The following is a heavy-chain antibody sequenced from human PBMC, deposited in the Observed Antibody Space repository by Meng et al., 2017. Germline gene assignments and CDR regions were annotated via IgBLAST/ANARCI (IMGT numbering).Heavy chain of an antibody. V-gene: IGHV1-2*06. J-gene: IGHJ6*02. CDR1: GYTFTGYY. CDR3: AREGDCSSTGCYAEFHYYGMDV. Sequence: ASVKVSCKASGYTFTGYYMHWLRQAPGQGLEWMGRINPNSGGTNYAQQSQGRVTMTRDTSISTAYMELSRLRPDDTAVYYCAREGDCSSTGCYAEFHYYGMDVWGQGTTVTVSS. D-gene: IGHD2-2*01. CDR2: INPNSGGT.